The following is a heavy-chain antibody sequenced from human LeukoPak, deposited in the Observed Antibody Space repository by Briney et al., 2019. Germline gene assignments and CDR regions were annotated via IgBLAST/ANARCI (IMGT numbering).Heavy chain of an antibody. Sequence: GASVKVSCKASGYTFTTYDINWVRQATGQGLEWMGWMNPNSGNTGYAQKFQGRVTMTRNTSISTAYMELSSLRSEDTAVYYCASVLRSFDWSPTGWFDPWGQGTLVTVSS. J-gene: IGHJ5*02. CDR3: ASVLRSFDWSPTGWFDP. V-gene: IGHV1-8*01. CDR1: GYTFTTYD. D-gene: IGHD3-9*01. CDR2: MNPNSGNT.